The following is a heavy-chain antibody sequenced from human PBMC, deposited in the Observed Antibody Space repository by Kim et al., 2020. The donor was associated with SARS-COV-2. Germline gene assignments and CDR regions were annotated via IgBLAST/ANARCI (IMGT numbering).Heavy chain of an antibody. Sequence: SETLSLTCAVYGGSFSGYYWRWIRQPTGKGLEWIGEINHSGSTNYNPSLKRRVTISVVTTKNQFSQKLSSGTAADTAVYYCARGSAGITMIVVVRAYYYYGMDVWGQGTTVTVSS. CDR3: ARGSAGITMIVVVRAYYYYGMDV. V-gene: IGHV4-34*01. CDR2: INHSGST. D-gene: IGHD3-22*01. J-gene: IGHJ6*02. CDR1: GGSFSGYY.